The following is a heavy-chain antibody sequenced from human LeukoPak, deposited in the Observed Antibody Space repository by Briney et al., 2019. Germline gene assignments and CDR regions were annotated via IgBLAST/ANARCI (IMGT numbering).Heavy chain of an antibody. D-gene: IGHD3-10*01. V-gene: IGHV3-66*01. CDR2: IYSGGST. CDR1: GFTVSNNY. Sequence: QPGGSLRLSCAASGFTVSNNYMSWVRQAPGKGLEWVSVIYSGGSTYYADSVKGRFTISRDNSKNTLYLQMNSLRAEDTAVYYCARSNAYYYCSGGIYDYWGQGTLVTGPS. J-gene: IGHJ4*02. CDR3: ARSNAYYYCSGGIYDY.